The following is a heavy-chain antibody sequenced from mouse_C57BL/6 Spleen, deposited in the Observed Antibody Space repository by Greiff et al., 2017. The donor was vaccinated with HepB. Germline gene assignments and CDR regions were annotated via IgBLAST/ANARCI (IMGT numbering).Heavy chain of an antibody. D-gene: IGHD2-3*01. Sequence: VQLQQPGAELVRPGTSVKLSCKASGYTFPSYWMHWVKQRPGQGLEWIGVIDPSDSYTNYNQKFKGKATLTVDTSSSTAYMQLSSLTSEDSAVYYCAHDGYYSFAYWGQGTLVTVSA. V-gene: IGHV1-59*01. CDR1: GYTFPSYW. CDR2: IDPSDSYT. J-gene: IGHJ3*01. CDR3: AHDGYYSFAY.